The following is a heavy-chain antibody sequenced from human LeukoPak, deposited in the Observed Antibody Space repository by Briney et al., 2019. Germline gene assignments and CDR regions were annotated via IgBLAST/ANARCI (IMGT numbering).Heavy chain of an antibody. D-gene: IGHD3-10*01. CDR3: AMVSMVRGVNGGY. V-gene: IGHV4-34*01. Sequence: PSETLSLTCAVYGGSFSGYYWSWIRQPPGKGLEWIGEINHSGSTNYNPSLKSRVTISVDTSKNQFSLKLSSVTAADTAVYYCAMVSMVRGVNGGYWGQGTLVTVSS. CDR1: GGSFSGYY. CDR2: INHSGST. J-gene: IGHJ4*02.